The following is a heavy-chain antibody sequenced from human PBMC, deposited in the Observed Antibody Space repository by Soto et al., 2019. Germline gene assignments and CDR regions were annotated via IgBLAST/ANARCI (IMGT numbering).Heavy chain of an antibody. Sequence: SGFTFSSYEMNWVRQAPGKGLEWVSYISSSGRTVYYADSVKGRFTISRDNAKNSLYLQMNSLRAEDTAVYYCAREHATFDYWGQGTLVTVS. CDR3: AREHATFDY. CDR2: ISSSGRTV. V-gene: IGHV3-48*03. D-gene: IGHD2-15*01. J-gene: IGHJ4*02. CDR1: GFTFSSYE.